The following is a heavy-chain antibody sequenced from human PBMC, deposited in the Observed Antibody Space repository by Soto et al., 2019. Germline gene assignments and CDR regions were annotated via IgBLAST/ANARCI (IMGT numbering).Heavy chain of an antibody. CDR3: VRGHPDIEVTGNGVFDD. D-gene: IGHD6-19*01. J-gene: IGHJ4*02. CDR2: IYSGGNA. V-gene: IGHV3-53*01. CDR1: GFAFSSSY. Sequence: PGGSLRLSCAASGFAFSSSYMSWVRQAPGKGLEWLSVIYSGGNADYANSVKGRFTISRDNSKSTLYLQMNSLRAEDTAVYFCVRGHPDIEVTGNGVFDDWGQGTLVTVAS.